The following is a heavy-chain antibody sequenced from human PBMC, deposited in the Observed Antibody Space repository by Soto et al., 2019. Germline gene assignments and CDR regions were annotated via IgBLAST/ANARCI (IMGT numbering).Heavy chain of an antibody. Sequence: LSLTCTVSGGSISSYYWSWIRQPPGKGLEWIGYIYYSGSTNYNPSLESRVTISVDTSKNQFSLKLSSVTAADTAVYYCARVRYCSGGSCLDNWFDPWGQGTLVTVSS. D-gene: IGHD2-15*01. J-gene: IGHJ5*02. CDR2: IYYSGST. V-gene: IGHV4-59*01. CDR1: GGSISSYY. CDR3: ARVRYCSGGSCLDNWFDP.